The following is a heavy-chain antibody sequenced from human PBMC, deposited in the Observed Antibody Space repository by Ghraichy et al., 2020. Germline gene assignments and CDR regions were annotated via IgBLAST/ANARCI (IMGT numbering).Heavy chain of an antibody. CDR3: ANLNSYTQFDY. V-gene: IGHV3-23*01. CDR2: ITGSGGST. J-gene: IGHJ4*02. Sequence: GGSLRLSCAASGFTFSSYAMSWVRQAPGKGLEWVSTITGSGGSTYYADSVKGRFTISRDNSKNTLYLQMNSLRAEDTAVYYCANLNSYTQFDYWGQGTLVTVSS. CDR1: GFTFSSYA. D-gene: IGHD2-2*02.